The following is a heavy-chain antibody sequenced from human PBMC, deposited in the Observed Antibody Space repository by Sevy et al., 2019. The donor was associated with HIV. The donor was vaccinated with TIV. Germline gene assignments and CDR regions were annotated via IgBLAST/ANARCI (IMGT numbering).Heavy chain of an antibody. CDR1: GFTFSNYG. CDR2: IWKDGSNK. D-gene: IGHD3-22*01. V-gene: IGHV3-33*01. CDR3: ARGGDFNDRSAKRDFDY. Sequence: GGSLRLSCAASGFTFSNYGMHWVRQAPGKGLEWVAVIWKDGSNKYYADSVKGRFTIPRDNSKNTLYLQMNSLRVEDTAVYFCARGGDFNDRSAKRDFDYWGQGTLVTVSS. J-gene: IGHJ4*02.